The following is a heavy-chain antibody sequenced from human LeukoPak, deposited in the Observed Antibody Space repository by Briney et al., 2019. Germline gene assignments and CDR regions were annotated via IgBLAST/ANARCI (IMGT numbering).Heavy chain of an antibody. CDR1: GFSFSSYT. Sequence: GGSLRLSCAASGFSFSSYTMNWVRQAPGKGLEWVSSISSSSSYIYYADSMKGRFTISRDNAKNSLYLQMNSLRVEDTAVYYCARDGTPNYSSGWVYMDVWGEGTTVTISS. D-gene: IGHD6-25*01. J-gene: IGHJ6*03. V-gene: IGHV3-21*01. CDR3: ARDGTPNYSSGWVYMDV. CDR2: ISSSSSYI.